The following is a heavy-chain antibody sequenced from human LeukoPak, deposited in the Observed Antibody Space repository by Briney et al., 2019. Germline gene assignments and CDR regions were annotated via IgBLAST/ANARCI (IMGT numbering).Heavy chain of an antibody. Sequence: GGSLRLSCAASGFTFSNYWMNWVRQAPGKGLEWVANIKQDRSEKYYVDSVKGRFTISRDNAKNSLYLQMNSLRAEDTAVYYCARDATTEVGTVYMDVWGKGTTVTISS. CDR3: ARDATTEVGTVYMDV. CDR1: GFTFSNYW. J-gene: IGHJ6*03. V-gene: IGHV3-7*01. CDR2: IKQDRSEK. D-gene: IGHD6-13*01.